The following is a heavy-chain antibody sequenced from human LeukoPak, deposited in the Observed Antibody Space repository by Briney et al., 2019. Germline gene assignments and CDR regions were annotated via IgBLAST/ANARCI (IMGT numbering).Heavy chain of an antibody. CDR3: AKDQYYYDSSEGLFDY. Sequence: GGSLRLSCAASGFTFSSYAMSWVRQAPGKGLEWVPAISGSGGSTYYADSVKGRFTISRDNSKNTLYLQMNSLRAEDTAVYYCAKDQYYYDSSEGLFDYWGQGTLVTVSS. V-gene: IGHV3-23*01. J-gene: IGHJ4*02. D-gene: IGHD3-22*01. CDR2: ISGSGGST. CDR1: GFTFSSYA.